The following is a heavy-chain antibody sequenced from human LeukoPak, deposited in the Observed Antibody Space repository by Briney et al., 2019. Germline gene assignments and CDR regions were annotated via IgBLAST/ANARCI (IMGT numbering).Heavy chain of an antibody. J-gene: IGHJ5*02. CDR3: ARGRGYSYGPNNYNWFDP. Sequence: ASVKASCKASGYTFTGYYMYWVRQAPGQGLEWMGWINPNSGGTNYAQKFQGRVTMTRDTSISTAYMELSRLRSDDTAVYYCARGRGYSYGPNNYNWFDPWGQGTLVTVSS. D-gene: IGHD5-18*01. CDR2: INPNSGGT. CDR1: GYTFTGYY. V-gene: IGHV1-2*02.